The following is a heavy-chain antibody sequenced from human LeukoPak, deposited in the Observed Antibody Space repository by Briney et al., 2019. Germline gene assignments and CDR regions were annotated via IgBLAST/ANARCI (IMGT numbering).Heavy chain of an antibody. V-gene: IGHV3-30-3*01. D-gene: IGHD6-19*01. CDR1: GFTFSSYA. J-gene: IGHJ4*02. CDR2: ISYDGSNK. Sequence: PGRSLRLSCAASGFTFSSYAVHWVRQAPGKGLEWVAVISYDGSNKYYADSVKGRFTISRDNSKNTLYLQMNSLRAEDTAVYYCARVRLLGRSSGWYFDYWGQGTLVTVSS. CDR3: ARVRLLGRSSGWYFDY.